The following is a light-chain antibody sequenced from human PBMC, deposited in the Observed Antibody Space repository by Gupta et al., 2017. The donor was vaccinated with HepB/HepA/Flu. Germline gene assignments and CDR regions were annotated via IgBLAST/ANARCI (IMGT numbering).Light chain of an antibody. J-gene: IGKJ2*01. Sequence: DIVMPQSPDPLAVSLGERATINCKSSQSVLYSSNNKNYLAWFQQKPGQPPKLLIYWASTRKSGVPDRFSGSGSGTDFTLTISSLQAEDVAVYYCQQYYSTPYTFGQGTKLEIK. CDR1: QSVLYSSNNKNY. CDR2: WAS. V-gene: IGKV4-1*01. CDR3: QQYYSTPYT.